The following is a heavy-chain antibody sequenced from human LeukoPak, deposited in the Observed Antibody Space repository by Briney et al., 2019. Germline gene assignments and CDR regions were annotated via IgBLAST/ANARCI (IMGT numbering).Heavy chain of an antibody. CDR3: ARQPGAITARPGYAFDI. CDR2: IYYSGST. D-gene: IGHD6-6*01. CDR1: GGSISSSSYY. J-gene: IGHJ3*02. Sequence: SETLSLTCTVSGGSISSSSYYWGWIRQPPGKGLEWLGSIYYSGSTYYNPSLKSRVTISVDTPKNQFSLKLSSVTAADTAVYYCARQPGAITARPGYAFDIWGQGTLVTVSS. V-gene: IGHV4-39*01.